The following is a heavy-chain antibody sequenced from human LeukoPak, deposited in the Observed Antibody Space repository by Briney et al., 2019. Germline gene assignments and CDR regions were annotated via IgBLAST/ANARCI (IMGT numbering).Heavy chain of an antibody. V-gene: IGHV4-34*01. D-gene: IGHD3-3*01. J-gene: IGHJ3*02. CDR1: GGSFSGYY. CDR2: INHSGST. CDR3: ARGGTYYDFWSGYYTSHAFDI. Sequence: SETLSLTCAVYGGSFSGYYWSWLRQPPGKGLEWIGEINHSGSTNYNPSLKSRVTISVDTSKNQFSLKLSSVTAADTAVYYCARGGTYYDFWSGYYTSHAFDIWGQGTMVTVSS.